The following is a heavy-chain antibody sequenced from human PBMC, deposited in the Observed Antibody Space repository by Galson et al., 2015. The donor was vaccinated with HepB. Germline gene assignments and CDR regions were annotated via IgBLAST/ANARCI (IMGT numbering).Heavy chain of an antibody. CDR2: IIHRGLTT. CDR3: ARDLRADY. Sequence: SLRLSCEASGFTFNKYPMSWVRQAPGKALVLITAIIHRGLTTYYAESVKGRFTISRDNYKNTLFLQMNSLRDEDTAVYYCARDLRADYWGQGALVTVSS. J-gene: IGHJ4*02. V-gene: IGHV3-23*01. CDR1: GFTFNKYP.